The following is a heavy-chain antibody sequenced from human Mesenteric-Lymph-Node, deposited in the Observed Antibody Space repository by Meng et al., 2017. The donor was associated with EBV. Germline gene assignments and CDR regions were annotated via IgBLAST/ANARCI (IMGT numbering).Heavy chain of an antibody. V-gene: IGHV4-34*01. J-gene: IGHJ4*02. CDR3: RYYYDSSGYSLDY. CDR1: GGSFSGYY. Sequence: QGQFHQWGQRLLQPSETLSLTCAVYGGSFSGYYWSWIRQPPGKGLEWIGEINHSGSTNYNPSLKSRVTISVDTSKNQFSLKLSSVTAADTAVYYCRYYYDSSGYSLDYWGQGTLVTVSS. D-gene: IGHD3-22*01. CDR2: INHSGST.